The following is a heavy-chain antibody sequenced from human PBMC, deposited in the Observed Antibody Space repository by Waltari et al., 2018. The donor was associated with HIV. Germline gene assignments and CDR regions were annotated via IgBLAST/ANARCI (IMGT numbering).Heavy chain of an antibody. CDR1: GYSFTGYY. V-gene: IGHV1-2*02. J-gene: IGHJ6*02. D-gene: IGHD5-18*01. CDR3: ARGAGHGHTYGYYYYFGIDV. CDR2: IHPTSGVR. Sequence: KDSCQASGYSFTGYYLHWVRQAPGQGLEWMGWIHPTSGVRHYAQKFQGTVTLTRDTSIDTAYMELTGLRSDDTAAYYCARGAGHGHTYGYYYYFGIDVWGQGTTGTVAS.